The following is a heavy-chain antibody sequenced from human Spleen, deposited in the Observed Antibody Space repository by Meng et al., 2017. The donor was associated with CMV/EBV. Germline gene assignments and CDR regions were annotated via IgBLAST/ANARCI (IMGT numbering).Heavy chain of an antibody. J-gene: IGHJ5*02. Sequence: QGQLQELGPGLVKPSQTLSLTCTVSGGSISSGDYYWSWIRQPPGKGLEWIGYIHSSGSTYYNPSLRSRLTISVDTSKNQFSLKLSSVTAADTAVYYCARASYGSGSPLGESWFDPWGQGTLVTVSS. D-gene: IGHD3-10*01. CDR2: IHSSGST. CDR3: ARASYGSGSPLGESWFDP. V-gene: IGHV4-31*03. CDR1: GGSISSGDYY.